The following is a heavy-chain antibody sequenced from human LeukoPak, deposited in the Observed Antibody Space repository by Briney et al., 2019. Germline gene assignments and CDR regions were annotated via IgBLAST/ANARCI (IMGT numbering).Heavy chain of an antibody. V-gene: IGHV4-59*08. CDR2: IYYSGST. J-gene: IGHJ4*02. CDR3: ARGYYDSSGQFDY. CDR1: GGSISSYY. Sequence: SETLSLTCTVSGGSISSYYWSWIRQPPGKGLEWIGYIYYSGSTNYNPSLKSRVTISVDTSKNQFSQKLSSVTAADTAVYYCARGYYDSSGQFDYWGQGTLVTVSS. D-gene: IGHD3-22*01.